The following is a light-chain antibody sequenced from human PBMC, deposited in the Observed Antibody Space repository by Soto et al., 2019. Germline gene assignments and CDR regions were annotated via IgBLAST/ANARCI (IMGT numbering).Light chain of an antibody. CDR3: QKYNNGPPRT. Sequence: DLQMTHSPSSLSASVGDRVTITCRASQGISNYLAWYQQKPGKIPKLLIYAASTLHAGVPYRFSCSRSGPHCTLTISSLQPEDVVAYDCQKYNNGPPRTCGQGTRVEIK. CDR1: QGISNY. J-gene: IGKJ1*01. V-gene: IGKV1-27*01. CDR2: AAS.